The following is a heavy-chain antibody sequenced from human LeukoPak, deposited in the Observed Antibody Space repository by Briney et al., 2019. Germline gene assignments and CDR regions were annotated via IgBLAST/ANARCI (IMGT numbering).Heavy chain of an antibody. CDR1: GYTLTELS. Sequence: ASVNVSCKVSGYTLTELSMHWVRQAPGKGLEWMGGFDPEDGETIYAQKFQGRVTMTEDTSTDTAYMELSSLRSEDTAVYYCATWGSSTSAPWGFQHWGQGTPVTVSS. J-gene: IGHJ1*01. V-gene: IGHV1-24*01. CDR3: ATWGSSTSAPWGFQH. D-gene: IGHD2-2*01. CDR2: FDPEDGET.